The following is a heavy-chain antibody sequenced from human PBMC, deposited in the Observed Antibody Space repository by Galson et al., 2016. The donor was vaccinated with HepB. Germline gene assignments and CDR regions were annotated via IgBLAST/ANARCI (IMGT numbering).Heavy chain of an antibody. Sequence: SLRLSCAASGFPFSSYAMSWVRQAPGKGLAGVSTISGAGTASYAYSVKGRFTISRDNSKNTLDLQMDSLRVEDTALYFCFRVPRYYADHSSGVGDCWGQGTLLTVSS. D-gene: IGHD2-2*01. CDR1: GFPFSSYA. CDR2: ISGAGTA. V-gene: IGHV3-23*01. J-gene: IGHJ4*02. CDR3: FRVPRYYADHSSGVGDC.